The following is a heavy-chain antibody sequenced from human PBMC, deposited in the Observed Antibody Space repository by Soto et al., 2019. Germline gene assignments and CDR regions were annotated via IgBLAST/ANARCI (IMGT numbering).Heavy chain of an antibody. CDR3: ARGAHYCSGGSCYSHRLYYYYGMDV. Sequence: QVQLVQSGAEVKKPGSSVKVSCKASGGTFSSYAISWVRQAPGQGLEWMGGIIPIFGTANYAQKFRGRVTINADESTSTAYMELSSLRSEDTAVYYCARGAHYCSGGSCYSHRLYYYYGMDVWGQGTTVTVSS. J-gene: IGHJ6*02. CDR1: GGTFSSYA. CDR2: IIPIFGTA. V-gene: IGHV1-69*01. D-gene: IGHD2-15*01.